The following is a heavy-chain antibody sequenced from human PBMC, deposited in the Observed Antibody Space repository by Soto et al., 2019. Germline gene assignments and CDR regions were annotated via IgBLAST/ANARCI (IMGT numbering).Heavy chain of an antibody. Sequence: QITLKESGPTLVKSTQPLTLTCTFSGFSLTTSGVGVGWIRQPPGKALESLALIYWDDDKRYSPSLKSRLTITKDTSKNQVVLMMTNMDPVDTATYYCAHSLGEDWFDPWGQGTLVTVAS. J-gene: IGHJ5*02. CDR3: AHSLGEDWFDP. D-gene: IGHD3-16*01. V-gene: IGHV2-5*02. CDR1: GFSLTTSGVG. CDR2: IYWDDDK.